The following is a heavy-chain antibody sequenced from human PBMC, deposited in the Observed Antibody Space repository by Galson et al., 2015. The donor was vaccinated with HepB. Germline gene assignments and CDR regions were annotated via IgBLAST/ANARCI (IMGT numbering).Heavy chain of an antibody. Sequence: SLRLSCAVSGLPFSSYAMSWVRQAPGKGLEWVSSISGRGGSTYYADSVKGRFTISRDNSKETLYLQMSSLRVEDTAVYYCAKDMTTFGDWGQGTLVTVSS. CDR3: AKDMTTFGD. D-gene: IGHD3-10*02. J-gene: IGHJ4*02. CDR1: GLPFSSYA. CDR2: ISGRGGST. V-gene: IGHV3-23*01.